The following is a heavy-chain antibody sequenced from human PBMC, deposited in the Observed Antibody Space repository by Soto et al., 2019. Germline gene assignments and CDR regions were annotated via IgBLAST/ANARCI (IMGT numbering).Heavy chain of an antibody. CDR3: AREPYGDYSGY. V-gene: IGHV1-69*08. CDR1: GGTSSSHS. J-gene: IGHJ4*02. Sequence: QVQLVQSGAEVKKPGSSVKVSCKASGGTSSSHSMNWVRQAPGEGLEWMGRITPILGIANYAQKFQGRVTITADKSTSTAYMELSTLRSEDTAVYYCAREPYGDYSGYWGQGTLVTVSS. CDR2: ITPILGIA. D-gene: IGHD4-17*01.